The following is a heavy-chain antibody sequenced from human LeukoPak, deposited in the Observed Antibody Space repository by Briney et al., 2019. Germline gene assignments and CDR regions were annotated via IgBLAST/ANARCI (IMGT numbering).Heavy chain of an antibody. CDR2: IDIAGDT. D-gene: IGHD6-19*01. J-gene: IGHJ5*01. CDR3: TRTSLSGWFDS. CDR1: GFTFSGYD. Sequence: PGGSLRLSCAASGFTFSGYDMHWVRQPPGKGLEWVSTIDIAGDTYYPDSVKGRFTIPRQNGKNSSYLQMNSLRAEDTAVYYCTRTSLSGWFDSWGQGTLVTVSS. V-gene: IGHV3-13*01.